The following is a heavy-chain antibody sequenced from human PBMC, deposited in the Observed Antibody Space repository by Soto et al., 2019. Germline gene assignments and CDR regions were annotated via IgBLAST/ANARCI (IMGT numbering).Heavy chain of an antibody. CDR3: ARSKVVVTAILDDCYYYYGMDV. J-gene: IGHJ6*02. CDR2: ISSSSSYI. CDR1: GVTFSSYT. Sequence: GPMRLSRGASGVTFSSYTLNWVRQAPGKGLEWVSSISSSSSYIYYADSVKGRFTISRHNAKNSLYLQMNSLRAEDTAVYYCARSKVVVTAILDDCYYYYGMDVWGQGTTVTVSS. V-gene: IGHV3-21*01. D-gene: IGHD2-21*02.